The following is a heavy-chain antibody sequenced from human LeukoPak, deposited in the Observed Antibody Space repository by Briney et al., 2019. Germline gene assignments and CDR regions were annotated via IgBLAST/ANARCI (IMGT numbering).Heavy chain of an antibody. CDR3: ARLRGAVAVDY. D-gene: IGHD6-19*01. V-gene: IGHV4-39*07. CDR2: IYYSGGT. J-gene: IGHJ4*02. Sequence: PSETLSLTCTVSGGSISSSSYYWGWIRQPPGKGLEWIGSIYYSGGTYYNPSLKSRVTISVDTSKNQFSLKLSSVTAADTALYYCARLRGAVAVDYWGQGTLVTVSS. CDR1: GGSISSSSYY.